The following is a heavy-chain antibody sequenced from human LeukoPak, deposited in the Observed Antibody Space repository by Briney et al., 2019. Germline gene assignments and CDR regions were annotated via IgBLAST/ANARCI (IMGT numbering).Heavy chain of an antibody. Sequence: PGGSLRLSCAASGFTFSGYCMHWVRQAPGKGLVWVSRINSDGSSTSYADSVKGRFTISRDSAKNTLYLQMNSLRAEDTAVYYCVRDGYSYGFMLAFDIWGLGTRVTVSS. CDR1: GFTFSGYC. D-gene: IGHD5-18*01. J-gene: IGHJ3*02. CDR2: INSDGSST. CDR3: VRDGYSYGFMLAFDI. V-gene: IGHV3-74*01.